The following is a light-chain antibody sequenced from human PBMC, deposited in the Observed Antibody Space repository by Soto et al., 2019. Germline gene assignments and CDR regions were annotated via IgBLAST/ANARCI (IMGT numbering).Light chain of an antibody. Sequence: EIVLTQSPGTLSLSPGERATLSCRASQSVRSSYLAWYQQKPGQAPRLLIYGASIRATGVPDRFSGSGSGTDVTFTISRLESEDVAVYFCQQYGSSPLTFGGGTKVEIK. CDR1: QSVRSSY. CDR2: GAS. J-gene: IGKJ4*01. V-gene: IGKV3-20*01. CDR3: QQYGSSPLT.